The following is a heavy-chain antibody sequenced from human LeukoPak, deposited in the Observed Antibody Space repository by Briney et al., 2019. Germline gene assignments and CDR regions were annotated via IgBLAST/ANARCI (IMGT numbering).Heavy chain of an antibody. CDR2: IIPILGTA. V-gene: IGHV1-69*04. J-gene: IGHJ4*02. CDR1: GGTFSNYA. D-gene: IGHD3-3*01. CDR3: ARGAWSGTYYFDD. Sequence: ASVKVSCKASGGTFSNYAISWVRQAPGQGLEWMGRIIPILGTANHAQKFQGRVTITADKPTTTAYMELSSLRSEDTAVYYCARGAWSGTYYFDDWGRGTLVTVSS.